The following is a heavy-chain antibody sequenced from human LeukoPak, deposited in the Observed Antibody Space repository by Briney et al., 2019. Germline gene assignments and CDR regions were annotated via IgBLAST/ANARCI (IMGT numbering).Heavy chain of an antibody. V-gene: IGHV3-48*01. CDR1: GFTFSSWN. J-gene: IGHJ4*02. CDR2: ITTISSTT. D-gene: IGHD1-1*01. Sequence: PGGSLRLSCAASGFTFSSWNMNWVRQAPGKGLEWVSFITTISSTTHYADSVKGRFTISRDNSKNTLYLQMNSLRAEDTAVYYCFFPGVTGKVYWGQGTLVTVSS. CDR3: FFPGVTGKVY.